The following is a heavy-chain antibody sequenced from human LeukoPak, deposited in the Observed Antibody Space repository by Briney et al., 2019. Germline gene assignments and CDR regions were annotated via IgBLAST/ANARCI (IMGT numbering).Heavy chain of an antibody. D-gene: IGHD6-13*01. Sequence: ASVKVSCKASGGTFSSYAISWVRQAPGQGLEWMGGSITIFGTANYAQKFQGRVTITTDESTSTAYMELSSLRSEDTAVYYCAREGCGSSCPYYYYYMDVWGKGTTVTVSS. V-gene: IGHV1-69*05. CDR1: GGTFSSYA. J-gene: IGHJ6*03. CDR2: SITIFGTA. CDR3: AREGCGSSCPYYYYYMDV.